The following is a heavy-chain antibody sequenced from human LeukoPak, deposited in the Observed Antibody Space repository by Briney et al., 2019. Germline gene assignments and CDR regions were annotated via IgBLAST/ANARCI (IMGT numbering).Heavy chain of an antibody. V-gene: IGHV4-34*01. D-gene: IGHD4-17*01. Sequence: PSETLSLTCAVYGGSFSDYYWSWIRQPPGKGLEWIGEINHSGSTNYSPPLKSRVTISVDTSKKQFSLKLSSVTAADTAVYYCARHYFSTLTTLLRGVKKQKSRFDPWGQGTLVTVSS. CDR3: ARHYFSTLTTLLRGVKKQKSRFDP. CDR1: GGSFSDYY. J-gene: IGHJ5*02. CDR2: INHSGST.